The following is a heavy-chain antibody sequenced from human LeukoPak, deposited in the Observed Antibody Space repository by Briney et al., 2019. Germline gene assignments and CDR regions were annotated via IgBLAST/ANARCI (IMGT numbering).Heavy chain of an antibody. J-gene: IGHJ4*02. V-gene: IGHV4-59*01. D-gene: IGHD7-27*01. CDR2: ISYSGST. CDR3: ARGGNTNWGFPRFDY. CDR1: GGSISSYY. Sequence: ASETLSLTCTVSGGSISSYYWSWIRQPPGKGLEWIGYISYSGSTNYNPSLKSRVTISVDTSKNQFSLRLSSVTAADTAVYYCARGGNTNWGFPRFDYWGQGTLVTVSS.